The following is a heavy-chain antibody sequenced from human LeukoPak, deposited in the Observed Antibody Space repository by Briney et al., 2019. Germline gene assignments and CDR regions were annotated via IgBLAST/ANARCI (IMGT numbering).Heavy chain of an antibody. Sequence: SQTLSLTCTVSGGSISSGDYYWSWIRQPPGKGLEWIGYIYYSGDTYYNPSLKGRVTISIDTSENQFSLKLSSVTAADTAVYNCARGPYGDYGFDYWGQGTLVTVSS. CDR2: IYYSGDT. CDR1: GGSISSGDYY. V-gene: IGHV4-30-4*01. J-gene: IGHJ4*02. D-gene: IGHD4-17*01. CDR3: ARGPYGDYGFDY.